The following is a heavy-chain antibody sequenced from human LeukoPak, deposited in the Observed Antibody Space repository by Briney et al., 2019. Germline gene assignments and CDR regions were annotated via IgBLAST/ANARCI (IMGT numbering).Heavy chain of an antibody. CDR3: ARDETVPAVALDY. D-gene: IGHD4-11*01. Sequence: PGGSLRLSCAASGFTFSSYGMHWVRQAPGKGLEWVAVIWYDGSNKYYADSVKGRFTISRDNSKNTLYLQMNSLRAEDTAVYYCARDETVPAVALDYWGQGTLATVSS. J-gene: IGHJ4*02. CDR1: GFTFSSYG. CDR2: IWYDGSNK. V-gene: IGHV3-33*01.